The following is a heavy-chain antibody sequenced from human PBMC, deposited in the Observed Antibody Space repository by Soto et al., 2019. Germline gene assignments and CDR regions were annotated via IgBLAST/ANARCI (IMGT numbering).Heavy chain of an antibody. Sequence: GGSLRLSCAASGFTFSSYAMSWVRQAPGKGLEWVSAISGSGGSTYYADSVKGRFTISRDNSKNTLYLQMNSLRAEDTAVYYCAKESNPTDDYGSPYYFDYWGQGTLVTVSS. V-gene: IGHV3-23*01. J-gene: IGHJ4*02. CDR3: AKESNPTDDYGSPYYFDY. D-gene: IGHD3-10*01. CDR2: ISGSGGST. CDR1: GFTFSSYA.